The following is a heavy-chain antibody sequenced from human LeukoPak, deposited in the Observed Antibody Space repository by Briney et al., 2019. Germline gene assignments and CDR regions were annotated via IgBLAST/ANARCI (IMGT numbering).Heavy chain of an antibody. J-gene: IGHJ3*02. Sequence: GGSLRLSCAASGFTFSSYAMTWVRQAPGKGLECVSAITNSGGATYYADSVKGRFTISRDNSKNTLYLQMNSLRAEDTAVYYCAKLDSTTAFDIWGQGTMVTVSS. CDR1: GFTFSSYA. CDR3: AKLDSTTAFDI. D-gene: IGHD2/OR15-2a*01. V-gene: IGHV3-23*01. CDR2: ITNSGGAT.